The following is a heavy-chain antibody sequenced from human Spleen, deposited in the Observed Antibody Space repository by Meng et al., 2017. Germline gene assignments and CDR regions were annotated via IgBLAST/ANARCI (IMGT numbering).Heavy chain of an antibody. Sequence: QGQLVQSGAEVKQPGASVKVSCKASGYTVINNYMHWVRQAPGQGLEWMGIINPYGGSTNYAEKLQHRVSMTSDTSTNTVYMELSGLEFQDTAVYYCAREVRRGWFDPWGQGTLVTVSS. CDR2: INPYGGST. J-gene: IGHJ5*02. D-gene: IGHD3-10*01. V-gene: IGHV1-46*01. CDR3: AREVRRGWFDP. CDR1: GYTVINNY.